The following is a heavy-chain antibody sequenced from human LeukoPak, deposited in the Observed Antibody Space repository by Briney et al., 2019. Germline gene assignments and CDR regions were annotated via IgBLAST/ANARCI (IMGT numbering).Heavy chain of an antibody. Sequence: GASVKVSCKASGGTFSSYAISWVRQAPGQGLEWMGGIIPIFGTANYAQKFQGRVTITADESTSTAYMELSSLRSEDTAVYYCARDASSGYNYDAFDIWGQGTMVTVSS. D-gene: IGHD3-22*01. CDR1: GGTFSSYA. J-gene: IGHJ3*02. CDR3: ARDASSGYNYDAFDI. CDR2: IIPIFGTA. V-gene: IGHV1-69*13.